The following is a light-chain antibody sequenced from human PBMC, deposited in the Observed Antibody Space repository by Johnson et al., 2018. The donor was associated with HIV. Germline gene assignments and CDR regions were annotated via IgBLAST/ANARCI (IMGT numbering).Light chain of an antibody. CDR2: ENN. Sequence: QSVLTQPPSVSAAPGQTVTISCSGSSSNVGSSFVSWYQQLPGTAPKLLIYENNKRPSGIPDRFSGSKSGTSATLGITGLQTGDEADYYCGTWDSSLSAGRYVFGTGTKVTVL. CDR3: GTWDSSLSAGRYV. J-gene: IGLJ1*01. CDR1: SSNVGSSF. V-gene: IGLV1-51*02.